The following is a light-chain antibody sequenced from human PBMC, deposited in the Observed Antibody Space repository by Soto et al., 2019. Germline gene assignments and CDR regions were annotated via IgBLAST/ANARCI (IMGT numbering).Light chain of an antibody. V-gene: IGKV3-20*01. CDR3: QHFVNSLPWT. Sequence: IALTLSPGTVSVSRMERATLSCRAIQSLSSTYLIWYQQKPGQAPRLLIYGASSRATGVPDRFSGGGSGTDFTLTISRLEPEDFAVYYCQHFVNSLPWTFGQGTKVDIK. J-gene: IGKJ1*01. CDR1: QSLSSTY. CDR2: GAS.